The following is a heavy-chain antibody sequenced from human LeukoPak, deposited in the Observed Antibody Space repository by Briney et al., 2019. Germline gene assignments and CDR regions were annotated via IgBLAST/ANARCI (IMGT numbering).Heavy chain of an antibody. CDR1: GYTFTSYG. Sequence: ASVKVSCKASGYTFTSYGISWVRQAPGQGLEWMGWISAYNGNTNYAQKLQGRVTMTTDTSTSTAYMELRSLRSDDTAVYYCARNPTTPYYYYYMDVWGKGTTVTVSS. CDR2: ISAYNGNT. CDR3: ARNPTTPYYYYYMDV. J-gene: IGHJ6*03. D-gene: IGHD1-1*01. V-gene: IGHV1-18*01.